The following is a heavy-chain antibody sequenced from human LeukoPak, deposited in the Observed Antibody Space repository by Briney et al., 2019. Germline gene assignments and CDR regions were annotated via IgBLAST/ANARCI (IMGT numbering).Heavy chain of an antibody. V-gene: IGHV1-46*01. J-gene: IGHJ4*02. D-gene: IGHD5-18*01. CDR1: GYTFTSHY. CDR2: INPSVGST. Sequence: ASVKVSCKAFGYTFTSHYMHWVRQAPGQGLEWMGIINPSVGSTSYAQKFQGRVTMTRDMSTTTVYMELSSLRSEDTAVYFCARDRGYSYGPALGFPNYFDYWGQGTLVTVSS. CDR3: ARDRGYSYGPALGFPNYFDY.